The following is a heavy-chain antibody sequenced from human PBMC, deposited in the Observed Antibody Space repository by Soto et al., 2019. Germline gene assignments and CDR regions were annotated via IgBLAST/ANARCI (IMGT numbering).Heavy chain of an antibody. CDR2: IKQDGSET. V-gene: IGHV3-7*02. D-gene: IGHD5-12*01. CDR1: GFTLRNSR. CDR3: ASQSSEWLLFAS. J-gene: IGHJ4*02. Sequence: GGSLRLSCAASGFTLRNSRMSWVRQAPGKGLKWVANIKQDGSETYYVDSVKGQFPISRDNAKNSLYLKMNSLRAEDTAVYYCASQSSEWLLFASWGQGTLVTVSS.